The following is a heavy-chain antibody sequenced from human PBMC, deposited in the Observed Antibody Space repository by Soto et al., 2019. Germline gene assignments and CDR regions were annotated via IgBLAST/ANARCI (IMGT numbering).Heavy chain of an antibody. CDR2: INHSGST. CDR1: GGSFSGYY. D-gene: IGHD3-10*01. V-gene: IGHV4-34*01. Sequence: SETLSLTCAVYGGSFSGYYWSWIRQPPGKGLEWIGEINHSGSTNYNPSLKSRVTISVDTSKNQFSLKLSSVTAADTAVYYCARASSGSYPNWGQGTLVTVSS. J-gene: IGHJ4*02. CDR3: ARASSGSYPN.